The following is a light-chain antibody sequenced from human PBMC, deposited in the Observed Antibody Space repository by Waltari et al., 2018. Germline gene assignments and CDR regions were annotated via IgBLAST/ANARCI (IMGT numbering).Light chain of an antibody. Sequence: IQMTPSPSPMSASVGHRVTITCRASQSISSWFAWYQQKPGKAPKLLIYKASSLESGVPSRFSGSGSGTEFTLTISSLQPDDVATYYCQQYNSYWTFGQGTKVEIK. CDR1: QSISSW. V-gene: IGKV1-5*03. J-gene: IGKJ1*01. CDR2: KAS. CDR3: QQYNSYWT.